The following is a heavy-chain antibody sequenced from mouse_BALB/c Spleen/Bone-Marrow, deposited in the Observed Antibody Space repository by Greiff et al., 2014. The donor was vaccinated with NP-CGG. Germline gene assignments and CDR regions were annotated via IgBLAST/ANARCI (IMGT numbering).Heavy chain of an antibody. CDR2: IDPANGST. CDR3: ATYYYGSSWDFAY. J-gene: IGHJ3*01. D-gene: IGHD1-1*01. Sequence: VQLQQSGAELVKPGASVKLSCTASGYNFTDTYMHWVKQRPEQGLEWIGRIDPANGSTKYDPKFKGKATITADTSSNTAYLQLSSLTSEDTAVDYCATYYYGSSWDFAYWGQGTLVTVSA. CDR1: GYNFTDTY. V-gene: IGHV14-3*02.